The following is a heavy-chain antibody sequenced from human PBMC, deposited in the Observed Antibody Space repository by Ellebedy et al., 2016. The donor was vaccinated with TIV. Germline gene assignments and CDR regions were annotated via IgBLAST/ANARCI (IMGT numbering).Heavy chain of an antibody. V-gene: IGHV3-23*01. CDR2: ISNTGSRT. Sequence: GESLKISCAASGFTFSSYAMSWVRQAPGKGLEWVSTISNTGSRTYYADPVEGRFIISSDNSKKTLYLQMSNLRAEDTAIYYCVKDRSAGDGWWVFDMWGQGTVVTVSS. CDR1: GFTFSSYA. CDR3: VKDRSAGDGWWVFDM. D-gene: IGHD5-24*01. J-gene: IGHJ3*02.